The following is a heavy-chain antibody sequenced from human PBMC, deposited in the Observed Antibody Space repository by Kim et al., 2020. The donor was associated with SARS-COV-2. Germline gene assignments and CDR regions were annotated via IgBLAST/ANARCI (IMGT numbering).Heavy chain of an antibody. V-gene: IGHV3-74*01. CDR3: TRSAYNTMYDF. J-gene: IGHJ4*02. D-gene: IGHD1-1*01. Sequence: YADSVRGRFTISRDIAENTLWLQMNSLRDEDTAVYYCTRSAYNTMYDFWGQGTLVTVAA.